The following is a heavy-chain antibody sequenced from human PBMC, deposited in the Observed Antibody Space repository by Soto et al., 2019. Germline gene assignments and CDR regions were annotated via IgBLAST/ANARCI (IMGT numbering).Heavy chain of an antibody. D-gene: IGHD4-4*01. V-gene: IGHV4-30-4*01. J-gene: IGHJ6*02. Sequence: QVQLQESGPGLVKPSQTLSLTCTVSGGSISSGDYYWSWIRQPPGKGLEWIGYIYYSGSTYYNPSLKSRVTISVDTSKNQFSLKLSSVTAADTAVYYYARAYYSTAYYYYYGMDVWGQGTTVTVSS. CDR1: GGSISSGDYY. CDR3: ARAYYSTAYYYYYGMDV. CDR2: IYYSGST.